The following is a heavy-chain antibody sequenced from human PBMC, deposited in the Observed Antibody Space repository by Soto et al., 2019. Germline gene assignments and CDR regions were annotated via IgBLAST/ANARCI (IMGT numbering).Heavy chain of an antibody. J-gene: IGHJ4*02. V-gene: IGHV3-23*01. D-gene: IGHD2-15*01. CDR2: ISGSGGST. Sequence: PGGSLRLSCAASGFTFSSYAMSWVRQAPGKGLEWVSAISGSGGSTYYADSVKGRFTISRDNSKNTLYLQMNSLRAEDTAVYYSAEDLLPRGYLDYWGQGTLVTVSS. CDR3: AEDLLPRGYLDY. CDR1: GFTFSSYA.